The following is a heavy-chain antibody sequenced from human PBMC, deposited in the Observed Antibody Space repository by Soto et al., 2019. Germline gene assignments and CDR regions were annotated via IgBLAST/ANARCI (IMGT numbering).Heavy chain of an antibody. Sequence: QVQLVESGGGVVQPGRSLRLSCAASGFTFSSYGMHWVRQAPGKGLEWVAVISYDGSNKYYADSVKGRFTISRDNSKNTLYLQMNSLRAEDTAVYYCATTIAVAGTGDVYWGQGTLVTVSS. CDR3: ATTIAVAGTGDVY. J-gene: IGHJ4*02. CDR2: ISYDGSNK. CDR1: GFTFSSYG. V-gene: IGHV3-30*03. D-gene: IGHD6-19*01.